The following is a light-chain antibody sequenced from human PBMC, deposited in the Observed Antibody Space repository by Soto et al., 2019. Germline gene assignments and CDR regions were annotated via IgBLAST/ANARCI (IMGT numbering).Light chain of an antibody. J-gene: IGKJ4*01. V-gene: IGKV3-15*01. Sequence: ILLTQSPSTLSSSPGERATITSGASQGVRSFLSWYQQKPGKAPRLLSYAASTWHSGVPARFSGSGSGTEFTLTISSRYSEDVAVYYCQQYNNWPSMHTFGEGTKVDIK. CDR3: QQYNNWPSMHT. CDR2: AAS. CDR1: QGVRSF.